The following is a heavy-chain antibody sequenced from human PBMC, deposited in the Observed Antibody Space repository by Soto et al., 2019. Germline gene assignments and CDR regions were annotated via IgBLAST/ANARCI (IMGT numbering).Heavy chain of an antibody. CDR1: GYTFTSYW. CDR2: IDPSDSYT. CDR3: ARTSMQSRGYSYGHGGMDV. D-gene: IGHD5-18*01. Sequence: ESLKISCKGSGYTFTSYWIAWVRQMPGKGLEWMGRIDPSDSYTNYSPSFQGHVTISADKSISTAYLQWSSLKASDTAMYYCARTSMQSRGYSYGHGGMDVWGQGTKVTVSS. V-gene: IGHV5-10-1*01. J-gene: IGHJ6*02.